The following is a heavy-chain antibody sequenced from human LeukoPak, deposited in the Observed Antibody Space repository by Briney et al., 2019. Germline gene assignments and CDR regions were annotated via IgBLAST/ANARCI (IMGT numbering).Heavy chain of an antibody. CDR2: IYYSGST. CDR1: GVSVSSGSYY. J-gene: IGHJ6*02. CDR3: AKFNRVPTFFYGMDV. D-gene: IGHD5-12*01. Sequence: SETLSLTCTVSGVSVSSGSYYWSWIRQPPGRGLEWIGYIYYSGSTNYNPSLKSRVTISVDASKNQLSLKLSSVPAADTAVYYCAKFNRVPTFFYGMDVWGQGTTVTVSS. V-gene: IGHV4-61*01.